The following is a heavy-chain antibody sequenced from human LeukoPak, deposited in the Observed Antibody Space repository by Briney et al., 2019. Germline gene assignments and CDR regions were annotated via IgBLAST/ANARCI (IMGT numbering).Heavy chain of an antibody. Sequence: GGSLRLSCAASGFTFSSYSMHWVRQAPGKGLERVAFIRYDGSNKYYADSVKGRFTISRDNSKNTLYLQMNSLRAEDTAVYYCAREEWDYDILTGYSHFDYWGQGTLVTVSS. CDR3: AREEWDYDILTGYSHFDY. V-gene: IGHV3-30*02. CDR2: IRYDGSNK. J-gene: IGHJ4*02. CDR1: GFTFSSYS. D-gene: IGHD3-9*01.